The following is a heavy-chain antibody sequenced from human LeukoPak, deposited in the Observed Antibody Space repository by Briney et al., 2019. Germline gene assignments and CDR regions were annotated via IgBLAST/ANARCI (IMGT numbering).Heavy chain of an antibody. V-gene: IGHV1-69*13. CDR2: IIPIFGTA. CDR3: ARDYDSSGYYDY. CDR1: GGTLSSYA. Sequence: ASVKVSCKASGGTLSSYAISWVRQAPGQGLEWMGGIIPIFGTANYAQKFQGRVTITADESTSTAYMELSSLRSEDTAVYYCARDYDSSGYYDYWGQGTLVTVSS. D-gene: IGHD3-22*01. J-gene: IGHJ4*02.